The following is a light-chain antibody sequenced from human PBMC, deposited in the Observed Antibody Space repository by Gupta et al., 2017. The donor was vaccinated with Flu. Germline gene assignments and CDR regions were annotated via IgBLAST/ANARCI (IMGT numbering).Light chain of an antibody. J-gene: IGLJ2*01. CDR2: RHT. V-gene: IGLV1-40*01. CDR3: QSYDSLSGSV. Sequence: QSVQPQPPSVSGAPGPRVTISCTGSSSNIGSGYDVHWYQQLPGTAPKLLIYRHTSRPSGVPDRFSGSTSGTSASLAVTGLQTEDEAYYYCQSYDSLSGSVFGGGTKLTVL. CDR1: SSNIGSGYD.